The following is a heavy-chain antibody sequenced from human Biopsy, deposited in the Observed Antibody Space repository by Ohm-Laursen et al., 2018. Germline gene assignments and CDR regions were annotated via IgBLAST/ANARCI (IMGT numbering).Heavy chain of an antibody. V-gene: IGHV1-69*06. D-gene: IGHD2-2*01. Sequence: SSVKVSCKPSGGSFSSYAICCVRQAPGQGLEWMGGIIPFFGTPNYAQMFQGRVTITADTSTSTAYMELSSLRSDDTAVYYCARGRRLPAAISSYYYAMDVWGQGTTVTVSS. CDR2: IIPFFGTP. CDR3: ARGRRLPAAISSYYYAMDV. J-gene: IGHJ6*02. CDR1: GGSFSSYA.